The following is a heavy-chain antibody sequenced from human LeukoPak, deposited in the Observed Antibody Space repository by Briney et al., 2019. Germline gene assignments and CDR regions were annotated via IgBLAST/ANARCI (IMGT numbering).Heavy chain of an antibody. J-gene: IGHJ6*03. CDR1: GYTFTSYD. CDR3: ARGGASQYCSSTSCYTYYYYYMDV. CDR2: MNPSSGNT. V-gene: IGHV1-8*03. Sequence: ASVKVSCKASGYTFTSYDINWVRQATGQGLEWMGWMNPSSGNTGYAQKFQGRVTITRNTSISTAYMELSSLRSEDTAVYYCARGGASQYCSSTSCYTYYYYYMDVWGKGTTVTVSS. D-gene: IGHD2-2*02.